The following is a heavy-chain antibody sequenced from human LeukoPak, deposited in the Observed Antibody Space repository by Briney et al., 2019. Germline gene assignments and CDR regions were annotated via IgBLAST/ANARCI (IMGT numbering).Heavy chain of an antibody. J-gene: IGHJ4*02. CDR2: IYYSGST. D-gene: IGHD6-13*01. V-gene: IGHV4-31*03. Sequence: SETLSLTCTVSGGSISSGGYYWSWIRQHPGKGLEWIGYIYYSGSTYYNPSLKSRVTISVDTSKNQFSLKLSSVTAADTAAYYCARSDEQQLYNDYWGQGTLVTVSS. CDR3: ARSDEQQLYNDY. CDR1: GGSISSGGYY.